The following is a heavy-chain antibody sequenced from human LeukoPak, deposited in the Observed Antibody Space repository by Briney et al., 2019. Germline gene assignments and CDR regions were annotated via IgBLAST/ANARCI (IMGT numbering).Heavy chain of an antibody. J-gene: IGHJ2*01. Sequence: GGSLRLSCTASGFTFSSYTMNWVRQAPGKGLEWISSITSNSKYIFYADSLKGRFTISRDNAKNSLYLQINSLRAEDTAVYYCARDRWLLQDWYFDLWGRGTLVTVSS. V-gene: IGHV3-21*01. CDR1: GFTFSSYT. CDR2: ITSNSKYI. CDR3: ARDRWLLQDWYFDL. D-gene: IGHD3-22*01.